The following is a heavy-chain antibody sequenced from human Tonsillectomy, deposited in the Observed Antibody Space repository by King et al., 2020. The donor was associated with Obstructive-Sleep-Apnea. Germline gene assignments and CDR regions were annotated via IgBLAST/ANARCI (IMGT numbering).Heavy chain of an antibody. D-gene: IGHD1-26*01. Sequence: VQLVESGGGVVQPERSLRLSCAASGFTFSSYGMHWVRQASCKGLEWVAVISYDGANKYYADTVKGRFTISRDNSKNTLYLQMNSLRVDDTAVYYCAKDVGAASSDIWGQGTMVTVSS. V-gene: IGHV3-30*18. CDR2: ISYDGANK. CDR3: AKDVGAASSDI. J-gene: IGHJ3*02. CDR1: GFTFSSYG.